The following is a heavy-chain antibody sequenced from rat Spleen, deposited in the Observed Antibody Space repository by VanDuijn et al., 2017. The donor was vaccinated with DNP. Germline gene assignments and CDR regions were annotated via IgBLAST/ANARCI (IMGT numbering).Heavy chain of an antibody. CDR3: ARWTRYFDY. V-gene: IGHV3-1*01. CDR1: GYSITSNY. Sequence: EVQLQESGPGLVKPSQSFSLTCSVTGYSITSNYWVWIRMFPRNKMEWVGHISYSGSASYNPSLKSRISITRDTSKNQFFLHLNSVTIEDTATYYCARWTRYFDYWGQGVMVTVSS. D-gene: IGHD1-7*01. CDR2: ISYSGSA. J-gene: IGHJ2*01.